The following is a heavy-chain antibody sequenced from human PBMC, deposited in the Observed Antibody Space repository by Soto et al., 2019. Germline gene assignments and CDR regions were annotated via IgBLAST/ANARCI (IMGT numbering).Heavy chain of an antibody. CDR3: ARDRLRLGELSLLGYFDY. CDR2: ITYDGSNK. D-gene: IGHD3-16*02. CDR1: GFTFRNHG. Sequence: GRSLRLWCAASGFTFRNHGMPWIRQAPGKGLEWVAYITYDGSNKFYVDSVKGRFTISRDNSKNTLSVQMDSLRAEDTAVYYCARDRLRLGELSLLGYFDYWGQGTLVTVSS. V-gene: IGHV3-30*03. J-gene: IGHJ4*02.